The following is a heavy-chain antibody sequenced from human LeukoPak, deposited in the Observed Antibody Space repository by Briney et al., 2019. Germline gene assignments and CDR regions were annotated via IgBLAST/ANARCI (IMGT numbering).Heavy chain of an antibody. CDR2: IYYSGST. CDR1: GGXISSGDYY. CDR3: ARVGLWNWFDP. V-gene: IGHV4-30-4*01. Sequence: SETLSLTCTVSGGXISSGDYYWSWIRQPPGKGLEWGGYIYYSGSTYYNPSLKSRVTISVDTSKNQFSLKLSSVTAADTAVYYCARVGLWNWFDPWGQGTLVTVSS. D-gene: IGHD5-18*01. J-gene: IGHJ5*02.